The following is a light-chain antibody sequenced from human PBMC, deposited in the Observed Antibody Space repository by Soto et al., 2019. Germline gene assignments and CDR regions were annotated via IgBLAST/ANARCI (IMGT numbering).Light chain of an antibody. CDR2: DAS. CDR1: ETVSNAY. J-gene: IGKJ1*01. CDR3: QQYGSSPRT. Sequence: DIVLTQSPGTLSLSPGERATLSCRASETVSNAYVAWYQQKPGQAPRLLIYDASIRATGIPDRFSGSGSGTGFTLTISRLQPKDFALYYCQQYGSSPRTFGQGTKVEIQ. V-gene: IGKV3-20*01.